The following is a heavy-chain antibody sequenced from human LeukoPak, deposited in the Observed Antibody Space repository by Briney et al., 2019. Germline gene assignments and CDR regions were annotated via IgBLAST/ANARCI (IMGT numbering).Heavy chain of an antibody. J-gene: IGHJ6*02. CDR3: ARDDILTGFSPYYHYGMDV. CDR2: IQQDGSEK. V-gene: IGHV3-7*01. D-gene: IGHD3-9*01. CDR1: GFIFSNYA. Sequence: PGGSLRLSCAASGFIFSNYAMHWLRQAPGQGLEWVANIQQDGSEKHYADSVKGRFTISRDNANNSLFLQMDSLRAEDTAVYYCARDDILTGFSPYYHYGMDVWGHGTTVTVSS.